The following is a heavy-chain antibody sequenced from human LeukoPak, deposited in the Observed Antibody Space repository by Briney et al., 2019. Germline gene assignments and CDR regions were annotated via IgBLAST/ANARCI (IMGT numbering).Heavy chain of an antibody. Sequence: PGGSLRLSCAASGFTFSSYSMNWVRQAPGKGLEWVSYISSSSSTIYYADSVKGRFTISRDNAKNSLYLQMNSLRAEDTAVYYCARDRREDYGDYPRPKGTSDPWGQGTLVTVSS. CDR3: ARDRREDYGDYPRPKGTSDP. V-gene: IGHV3-48*01. CDR2: ISSSSSTI. D-gene: IGHD4-17*01. J-gene: IGHJ5*02. CDR1: GFTFSSYS.